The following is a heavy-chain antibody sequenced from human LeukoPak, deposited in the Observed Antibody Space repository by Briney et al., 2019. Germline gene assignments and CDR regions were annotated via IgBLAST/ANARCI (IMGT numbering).Heavy chain of an antibody. Sequence: GASLQISCKGSGSRFTSYWIAWVRQLPGKGLEWMGIIYPGDSDTRYSPSFQGQVTISADKSISTAYLQWSSLKASDTAMYYCATHLGYCSSTSCYSYWGQGTLVTVSS. CDR3: ATHLGYCSSTSCYSY. V-gene: IGHV5-51*01. J-gene: IGHJ4*02. CDR1: GSRFTSYW. D-gene: IGHD2-2*01. CDR2: IYPGDSDT.